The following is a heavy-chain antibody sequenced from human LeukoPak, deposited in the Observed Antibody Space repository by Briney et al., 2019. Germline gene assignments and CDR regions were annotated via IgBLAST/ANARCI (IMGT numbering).Heavy chain of an antibody. CDR1: GFTFASYA. Sequence: GGSLRLSCVASGFTFASYAMSWVRQAPGKGLEWVSTISRSSGSTYYADSVKGRFTISRDNSRNTLYLQMNSLRAEDTAVYYCAKDPRVETFDYWGQGILVTASS. J-gene: IGHJ4*02. V-gene: IGHV3-23*01. CDR3: AKDPRVETFDY. CDR2: ISRSSGST.